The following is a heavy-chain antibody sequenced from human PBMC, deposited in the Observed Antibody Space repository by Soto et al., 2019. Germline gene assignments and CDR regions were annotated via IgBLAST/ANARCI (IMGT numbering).Heavy chain of an antibody. CDR3: ARTGVRIAVAGDYYDSSGYYYY. Sequence: SETLSLTCTVSGGSISSSSYYWGWIRQPPGKGLEWIGSIYYSGSTYYNPPLKSRVTISVDTSKNQFSLKLSSVTAADTAVYYCARTGVRIAVAGDYYDSSGYYYYWGQGTLVTVSS. CDR2: IYYSGST. V-gene: IGHV4-39*01. D-gene: IGHD3-22*01. CDR1: GGSISSSSYY. J-gene: IGHJ4*02.